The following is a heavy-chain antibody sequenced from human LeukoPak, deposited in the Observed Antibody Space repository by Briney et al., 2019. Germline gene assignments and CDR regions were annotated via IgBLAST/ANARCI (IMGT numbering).Heavy chain of an antibody. J-gene: IGHJ4*02. D-gene: IGHD3-3*01. CDR1: GFTFSSYS. V-gene: IGHV3-48*01. Sequence: GGSLRLSCAASGFTFSSYSMNWVRQAPGKGLEWVSYISSSSSTMYYADSVKGRFTISRDNAKNSLYLQMNSLRAEDTAVYYCARDVNPFYDFWSGYYLDYWGQGTLVTVSS. CDR2: ISSSSSTM. CDR3: ARDVNPFYDFWSGYYLDY.